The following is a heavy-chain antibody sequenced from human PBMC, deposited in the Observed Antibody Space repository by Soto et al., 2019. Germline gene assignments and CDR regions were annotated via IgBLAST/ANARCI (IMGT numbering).Heavy chain of an antibody. V-gene: IGHV1-18*01. J-gene: IGHJ5*02. D-gene: IGHD2-15*01. Sequence: ASVKVSCKASGYTFTSYGISWVRQAPGQGLERMGWISAYNGNTNYAQKHQGRVTMTTDTSTSTAYMELRSLRSDDTAVYYCALSPCSXGSCYPHKYNWFDPWGQGTLVTVSS. CDR1: GYTFTSYG. CDR2: ISAYNGNT. CDR3: ALSPCSXGSCYPHKYNWFDP.